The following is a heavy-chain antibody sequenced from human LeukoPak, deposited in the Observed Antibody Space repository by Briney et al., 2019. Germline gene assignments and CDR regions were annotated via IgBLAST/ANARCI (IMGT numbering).Heavy chain of an antibody. Sequence: GGSLRFSCAASGFTVSDNYMRWVRQAPGKGLEWVAVMYSGGGTYYANSVKGRFTFSRDISKNTLFLQMNGLTTEDTAMYYCARDAPQVPAAGVLASWGQGTLVTVSS. CDR3: ARDAPQVPAAGVLAS. CDR2: MYSGGGT. D-gene: IGHD6-13*01. V-gene: IGHV3-53*01. CDR1: GFTVSDNY. J-gene: IGHJ5*02.